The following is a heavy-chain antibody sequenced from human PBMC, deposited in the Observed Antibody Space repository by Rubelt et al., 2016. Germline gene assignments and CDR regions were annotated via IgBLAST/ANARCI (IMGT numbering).Heavy chain of an antibody. CDR3: ASGRTAMYYFDY. D-gene: IGHD5-18*01. CDR2: ISFDGSNE. J-gene: IGHJ4*02. Sequence: RSLRLSCAASGFTFSDYAMHWVRQAPGKGLEWVAVISFDGSNEYYADSVKGRFTISRDNSNNTLYLPLNSLRAGDTAVYYWASGRTAMYYFDYWGQGTLVTV. CDR1: GFTFSDYA. V-gene: IGHV3-30*04.